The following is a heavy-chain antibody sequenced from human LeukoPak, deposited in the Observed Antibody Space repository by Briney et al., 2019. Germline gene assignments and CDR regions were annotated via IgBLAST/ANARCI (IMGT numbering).Heavy chain of an antibody. V-gene: IGHV4-4*02. J-gene: IGHJ6*02. CDR3: ARGLHGDYALYYYYGMDV. D-gene: IGHD4-17*01. Sequence: SETLSLTCAVSGGSISSSNWWSWVRQPPGKGLEWIGEIYHSGSTNYNPSLKSRVTISVDTSKNQLSLKLSSVTAADTAVYYCARGLHGDYALYYYYGMDVWGQGTTVTVSS. CDR2: IYHSGST. CDR1: GGSISSSNW.